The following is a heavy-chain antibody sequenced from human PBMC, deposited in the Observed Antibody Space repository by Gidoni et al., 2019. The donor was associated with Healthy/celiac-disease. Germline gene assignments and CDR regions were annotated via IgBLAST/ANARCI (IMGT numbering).Heavy chain of an antibody. CDR3: AKDPYSSSPRGYFQH. V-gene: IGHV3-9*01. J-gene: IGHJ1*01. CDR1: GFTFDDYA. D-gene: IGHD6-13*01. Sequence: EVQLVESGGGLVQPGRSLRLSCADSGFTFDDYAMHWVRQAPGKGLEWVSGISWNSGSIGYADSVKGRFTISRDNAKNSLYLQMNSLRAEDTALYYCAKDPYSSSPRGYFQHWGQGTLVTVSS. CDR2: ISWNSGSI.